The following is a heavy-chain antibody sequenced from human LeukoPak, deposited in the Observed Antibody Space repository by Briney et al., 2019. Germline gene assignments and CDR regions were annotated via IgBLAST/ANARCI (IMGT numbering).Heavy chain of an antibody. CDR2: ISDSGSPI. CDR3: ARAHNRDAFDI. Sequence: GGSLRLSCAASGFSFKTYSMNWVRQAPGKGLEWVSYISDSGSPIYYTDSVKGRFTISRDNAKNSLFLQMNSLRAEDTAVYYCARAHNRDAFDIWGQGTMVTVSS. D-gene: IGHD2/OR15-2a*01. V-gene: IGHV3-48*04. J-gene: IGHJ3*02. CDR1: GFSFKTYS.